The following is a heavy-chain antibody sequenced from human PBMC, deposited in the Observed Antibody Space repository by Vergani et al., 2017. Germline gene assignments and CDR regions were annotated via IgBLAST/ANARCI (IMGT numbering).Heavy chain of an antibody. J-gene: IGHJ6*03. CDR1: GFIFSDYV. CDR3: ARDKSKRAPAVMGTYYYYMYV. D-gene: IGHD3-16*01. CDR2: IWHYRSNE. Sequence: QVQLVESGGGVVQPGKSLSLSCETSGFIFSDYVMHWVRQAPGKGLEWVACIWHYRSNEKYVDSVQGRFTISRDNSKNNLYLEMESLRVEDTAVYFCARDKSKRAPAVMGTYYYYMYVLCKGTKVTVSS. V-gene: IGHV3-33*01.